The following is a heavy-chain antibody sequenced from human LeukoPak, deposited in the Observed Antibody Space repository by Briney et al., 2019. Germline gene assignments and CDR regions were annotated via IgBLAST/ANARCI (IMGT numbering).Heavy chain of an antibody. CDR2: ISWNSGTI. CDR1: GFTFDNYA. V-gene: IGHV3-9*01. CDR3: ARAYKDRSLAGKKEFFQH. D-gene: IGHD6-19*01. J-gene: IGHJ1*01. Sequence: GGSLRLSWAASGFTFDNYAMNWVRQVPGEGLEWISLISWNSGTIGYADSVKGRFTISRDNANNFLYLQMNSLRAEDTALYYCARAYKDRSLAGKKEFFQHWGQGTLVTVSS.